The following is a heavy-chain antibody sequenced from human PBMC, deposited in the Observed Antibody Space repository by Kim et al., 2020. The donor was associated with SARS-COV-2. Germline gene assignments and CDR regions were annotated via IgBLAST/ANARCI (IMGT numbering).Heavy chain of an antibody. CDR3: ARSGILRSGWSNPAQSNWFDP. Sequence: ASVKVSCKASGYTFTSYAMHWVRQAPGQRLEWMGWINAGNGNTKYSQKFQGRVTITRDTSASTAYMELSSLRSEDTAVYYCARSGILRSGWSNPAQSNWFDPWGQGTLVTVSS. D-gene: IGHD6-19*01. CDR2: INAGNGNT. V-gene: IGHV1-3*01. J-gene: IGHJ5*02. CDR1: GYTFTSYA.